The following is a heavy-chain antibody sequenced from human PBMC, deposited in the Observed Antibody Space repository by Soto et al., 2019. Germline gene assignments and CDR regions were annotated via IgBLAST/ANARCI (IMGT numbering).Heavy chain of an antibody. Sequence: QVQLVQSGAEVKKPGASVKVSCKGSGYTFTANYIQWVRQAPGQGLEWMGWINPNSGGTTYAQKFQGRVTLTRDTSITTAYMELSRLTSDYTAVYFCAREGSGWKYFDYWGQGSLVTVPS. D-gene: IGHD6-19*01. CDR3: AREGSGWKYFDY. V-gene: IGHV1-2*02. CDR2: INPNSGGT. CDR1: GYTFTANY. J-gene: IGHJ4*02.